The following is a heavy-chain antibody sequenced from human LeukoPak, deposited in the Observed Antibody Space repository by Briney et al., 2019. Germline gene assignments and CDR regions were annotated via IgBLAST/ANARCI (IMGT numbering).Heavy chain of an antibody. V-gene: IGHV4-31*03. CDR1: DGSVSSGGYY. D-gene: IGHD2-2*01. J-gene: IGHJ6*03. Sequence: SETLSLTCTVSDGSVSSGGYYWTWIRQPPGKGLEWIGYIYYSGTTYYNPSLKSRVTISVDTSKNQFSLKLSSVTAADTAVYYCARTPYQYCSSTSCYRGGNSYYYYMDVWGKGTTVTVSS. CDR3: ARTPYQYCSSTSCYRGGNSYYYYMDV. CDR2: IYYSGTT.